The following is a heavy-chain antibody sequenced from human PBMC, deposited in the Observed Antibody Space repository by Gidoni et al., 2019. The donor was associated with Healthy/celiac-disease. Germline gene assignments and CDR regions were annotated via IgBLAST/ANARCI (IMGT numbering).Heavy chain of an antibody. CDR1: GFTFSSYS. V-gene: IGHV3-21*01. Sequence: EVQLVASGGGLVKPGGSLSLSCAASGFTFSSYSMTWVRQAPGKGLEWVSSISSSSSYIYYADSVKGRFTISRDNAKNSLYLQMNSLRAEDTAVYYCARDGVVVVITNQMGPQRYLDYWGQGTLVTVSS. D-gene: IGHD3-22*01. CDR2: ISSSSSYI. CDR3: ARDGVVVVITNQMGPQRYLDY. J-gene: IGHJ4*02.